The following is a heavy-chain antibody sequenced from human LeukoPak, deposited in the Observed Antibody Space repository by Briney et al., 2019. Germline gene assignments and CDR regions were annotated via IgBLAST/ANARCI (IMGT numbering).Heavy chain of an antibody. D-gene: IGHD6-13*01. J-gene: IGHJ6*02. CDR2: IYYSGST. CDR1: GGSISSYY. Sequence: SETLSLTCTVSGGSISSYYWSWIRQPPGKGLEWIGYIYYSGSTNYNPSLKSRVTISVDTSKNQFSLKLSSVTAADTAVYYCARGGYSSSWYTFDYCYGMDVWGQGTTVTVSS. CDR3: ARGGYSSSWYTFDYCYGMDV. V-gene: IGHV4-59*01.